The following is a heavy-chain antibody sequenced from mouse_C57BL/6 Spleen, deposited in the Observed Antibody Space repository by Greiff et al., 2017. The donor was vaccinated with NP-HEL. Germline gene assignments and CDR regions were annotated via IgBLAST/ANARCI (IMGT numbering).Heavy chain of an antibody. CDR2: ISSGGDYI. D-gene: IGHD1-1*01. V-gene: IGHV5-9-1*02. CDR3: TSPLMGNYGI. J-gene: IGHJ1*03. CDR1: GFTFSSYA. Sequence: EVKVVESGEGLVKPGGSLKLSCAASGFTFSSYAMSWVRQTPEKRLEWVAYISSGGDYIYYADTVKGRFTISRDNARNTLYLQMSSLKSEDTAMYYCTSPLMGNYGIWGTGTTVTVSS.